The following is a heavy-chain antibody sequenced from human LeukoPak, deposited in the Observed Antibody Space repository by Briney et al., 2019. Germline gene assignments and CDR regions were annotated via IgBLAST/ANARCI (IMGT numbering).Heavy chain of an antibody. CDR1: GFTFSNYN. Sequence: GGSLRLSCAASGFTFSNYNMNWVRQAPGKGLEWVSSISSSGRYIYYADSVKGRFTISRDNAKNSLFLQMNSLRAEDTAVYYCAKSLPTYYYDSSGYYPFDSWGQGILVTVSS. V-gene: IGHV3-21*04. CDR2: ISSSGRYI. J-gene: IGHJ4*02. CDR3: AKSLPTYYYDSSGYYPFDS. D-gene: IGHD3-22*01.